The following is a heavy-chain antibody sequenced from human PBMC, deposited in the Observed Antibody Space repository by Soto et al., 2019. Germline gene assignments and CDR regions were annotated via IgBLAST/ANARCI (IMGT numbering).Heavy chain of an antibody. V-gene: IGHV5-10-1*01. CDR1: GYSFTSYW. J-gene: IGHJ6*02. CDR2: IDPSDSYT. CDR3: ASSPRGYCSSTSCRELGNYYGMDV. D-gene: IGHD2-2*01. Sequence: PGESLRISCKGSGYSFTSYWISWVRQMPGKGLEWMGRIDPSDSYTNYSPSFQGHVTISADKSISTAYLQWSSLKASYTAMYYCASSPRGYCSSTSCRELGNYYGMDVWGQGTTVTVSS.